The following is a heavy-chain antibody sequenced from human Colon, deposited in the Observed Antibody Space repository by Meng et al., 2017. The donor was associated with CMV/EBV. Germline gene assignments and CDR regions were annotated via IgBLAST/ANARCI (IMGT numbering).Heavy chain of an antibody. D-gene: IGHD3-10*01. CDR2: INGDGSST. J-gene: IGHJ6*02. CDR3: ARVWFGLYYYYGMDV. CDR1: GFIFSRYW. V-gene: IGHV3-74*01. Sequence: GESLKISCAASGFIFSRYWMHWVHQVPGKGLVWVSRINGDGSSTSYADSVKGRFTISRDNAKNTLYLQMNNLRAEDTAVYFCARVWFGLYYYYGMDVWGQGTTVTVSS.